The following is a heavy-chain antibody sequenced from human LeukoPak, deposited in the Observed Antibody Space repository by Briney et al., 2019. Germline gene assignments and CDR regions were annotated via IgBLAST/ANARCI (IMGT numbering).Heavy chain of an antibody. CDR3: ASSGYCSGGSCYPFDY. Sequence: SQTLSLTCTVSGGSISSGSYYWSWIRQPAGKGLEWIGRIYTSGSTNYNPSLKSRVTISVDTSKNQFSLKLSSVTAADTAVYYCASSGYCSGGSCYPFDYWGQGTLVTVSS. CDR1: GGSISSGSYY. J-gene: IGHJ4*02. CDR2: IYTSGST. D-gene: IGHD2-15*01. V-gene: IGHV4-61*02.